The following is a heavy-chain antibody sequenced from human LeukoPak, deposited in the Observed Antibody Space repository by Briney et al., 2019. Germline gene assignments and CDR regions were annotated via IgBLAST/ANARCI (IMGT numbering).Heavy chain of an antibody. D-gene: IGHD3-16*01. V-gene: IGHV3-66*01. CDR2: IYSGGRT. Sequence: GGSLRLSCAASGFTFSSYSMNWVRQAPGKGLQWVSAIYSGGRTNYADSVKGRFSISRDTSNDTVYLQLNSLRTEDTAVYFCARVPFTASLGDYFDYWGQGALVTVSA. J-gene: IGHJ4*02. CDR3: ARVPFTASLGDYFDY. CDR1: GFTFSSYS.